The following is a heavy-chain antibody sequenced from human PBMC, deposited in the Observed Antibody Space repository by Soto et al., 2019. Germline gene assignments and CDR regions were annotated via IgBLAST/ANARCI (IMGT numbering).Heavy chain of an antibody. CDR1: GFTFSSYI. CDR2: ISSSSSYI. V-gene: IGHV3-21*01. Sequence: PGGSLRLSCAASGFTFSSYIMNWVRQAPGKGLEWVSSISSSSSYIYYADSVKGRFTISRDNAKNSLYLQMNSLRAEDTAVYYCARDRDRSGYRYYFDYWGQGTLVTVSS. J-gene: IGHJ4*02. D-gene: IGHD3-3*01. CDR3: ARDRDRSGYRYYFDY.